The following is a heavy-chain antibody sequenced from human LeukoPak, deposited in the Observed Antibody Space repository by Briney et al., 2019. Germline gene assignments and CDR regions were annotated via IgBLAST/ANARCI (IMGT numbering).Heavy chain of an antibody. CDR1: GFIFSSYG. CDR2: VSSSGTKT. Sequence: GGSLRLSCAASGFIFSSYGMSWVRQAPGKGLEWVSSVSSSGTKTYYADSVKGRFTISRDNSKNTLYLQMDSLRAEDTAVYYCARGYSSSWDIDYWGQGTLVTVSS. V-gene: IGHV3-23*01. J-gene: IGHJ4*02. CDR3: ARGYSSSWDIDY. D-gene: IGHD6-13*01.